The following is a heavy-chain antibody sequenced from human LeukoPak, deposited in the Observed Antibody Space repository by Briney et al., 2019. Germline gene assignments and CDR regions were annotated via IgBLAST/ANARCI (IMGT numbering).Heavy chain of an antibody. CDR1: GFTVSSNY. D-gene: IGHD4-17*01. V-gene: IGHV3-53*01. J-gene: IGHJ4*02. Sequence: GGSLRLSCAASGFTVSSNYMSWVRQAPGKGLEWVSVIYSGGSTYYADSVKGRFTISRDNSKNMLYLQMNSLRAEDTAVYYCARTFHDYGDYYFDYWGQGTLVTVSS. CDR2: IYSGGST. CDR3: ARTFHDYGDYYFDY.